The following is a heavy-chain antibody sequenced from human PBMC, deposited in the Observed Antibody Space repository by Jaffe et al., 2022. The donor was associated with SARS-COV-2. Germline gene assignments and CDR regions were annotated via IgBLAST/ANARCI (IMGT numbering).Heavy chain of an antibody. CDR1: GFTVSNNC. CDR3: ARGPMEAAASGTYYNFYYYMDV. CDR2: IYSGGNT. Sequence: EVQLAETGGGLIQPGGSLRLSCAASGFTVSNNCMTWVRQAPGKGLEWVSVIYSGGNTYYADSVKGRFTISRDNSKNTLYLQMNSLRAEDTAMYYCARGPMEAAASGTYYNFYYYMDVWGKGTTVTVSS. V-gene: IGHV3-53*02. D-gene: IGHD3-10*01. J-gene: IGHJ6*03.